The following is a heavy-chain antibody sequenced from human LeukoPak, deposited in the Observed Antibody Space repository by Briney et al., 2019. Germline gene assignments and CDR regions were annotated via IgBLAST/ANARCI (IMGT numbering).Heavy chain of an antibody. D-gene: IGHD3-10*01. CDR1: GFPFSGYW. CDR3: ASQGGLLWFGELSGGMDV. V-gene: IGHV3-74*01. Sequence: PGGSLRLSCAASGFPFSGYWMYWLRQAPGKGMVWVSRIKPDGSYTSYADFVKGRFTTSRDNAKNMLYLQMNSLRAEDTAVYFCASQGGLLWFGELSGGMDVWGQGTTVTVSS. CDR2: IKPDGSYT. J-gene: IGHJ6*02.